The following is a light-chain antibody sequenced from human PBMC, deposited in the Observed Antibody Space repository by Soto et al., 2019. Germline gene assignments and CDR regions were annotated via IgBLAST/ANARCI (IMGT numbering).Light chain of an antibody. J-gene: IGLJ1*01. V-gene: IGLV2-8*01. CDR1: SSDVGGYNY. CDR3: SSYAGSNNYV. CDR2: EVS. Sequence: QSVLTQPPSASGSPGQSVTISCPGTSSDVGGYNYVSWYQQHPGKAPKLMIYEVSKRPSGVPDRFSGSKSGNTASLTVSGLQAEDEADYYCSSYAGSNNYVVGTGTKLTVL.